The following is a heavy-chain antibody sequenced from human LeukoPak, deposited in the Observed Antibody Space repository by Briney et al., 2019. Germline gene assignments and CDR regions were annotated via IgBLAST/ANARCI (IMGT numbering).Heavy chain of an antibody. V-gene: IGHV5-51*01. CDR1: GYDFSIYW. J-gene: IGHJ4*02. Sequence: GESLKISCKGSGYDFSIYWIAWVRQMPGKGLEWMGIIYPGDSDTRYSPSFQGQVTISADKSISTAYLQWSSLKASDTAMYYCASSSGTLGVFDYWGQGTLVTVSS. CDR3: ASSSGTLGVFDY. CDR2: IYPGDSDT. D-gene: IGHD6-19*01.